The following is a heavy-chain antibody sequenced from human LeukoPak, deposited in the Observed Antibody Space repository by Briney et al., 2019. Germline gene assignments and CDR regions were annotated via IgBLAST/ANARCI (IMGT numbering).Heavy chain of an antibody. D-gene: IGHD3-9*01. CDR2: INHSGRT. Sequence: SETLSLTCVVYGGSLSGYYWTWIRQPPEKGLEWIGEINHSGRTKYNPSLMSRVTISVDTSKNQFSLKLSSVTAADTAVYYCARGPPIKYDILTGYYNFDNWGQGTLVTVSS. CDR1: GGSLSGYY. V-gene: IGHV4-34*01. CDR3: ARGPPIKYDILTGYYNFDN. J-gene: IGHJ4*02.